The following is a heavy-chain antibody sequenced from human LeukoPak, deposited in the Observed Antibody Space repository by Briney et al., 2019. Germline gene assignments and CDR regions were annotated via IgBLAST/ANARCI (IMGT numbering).Heavy chain of an antibody. J-gene: IGHJ4*02. CDR3: AREESGGYFDY. D-gene: IGHD2-8*02. V-gene: IGHV1-46*01. Sequence: ASVKVSCKASGFTFTNYYMHWVRQVPGQGLEWMGLINPSGSNTNYAQKFRGRVTMTRDTSATTVYMELSSLRSVDTAVYYCAREESGGYFDYGGQGTLVTVSS. CDR2: INPSGSNT. CDR1: GFTFTNYY.